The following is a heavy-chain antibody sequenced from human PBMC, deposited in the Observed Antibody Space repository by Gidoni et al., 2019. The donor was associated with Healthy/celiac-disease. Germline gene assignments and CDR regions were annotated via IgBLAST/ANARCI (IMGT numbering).Heavy chain of an antibody. CDR2: ISSSSSTI. CDR1: GFPFSSYS. J-gene: IGHJ6*02. V-gene: IGHV3-48*02. Sequence: EVQLVESGGGLVQPGGSLRLSCAASGFPFSSYSMNWVRQAPGKGLEWVSYISSSSSTIYYADSVKGRFTISRDNAKNSLYLQMNSLRDEDTAVYYCASYYDFWSGYSPWGMDVWGQGTTVTVSS. CDR3: ASYYDFWSGYSPWGMDV. D-gene: IGHD3-3*01.